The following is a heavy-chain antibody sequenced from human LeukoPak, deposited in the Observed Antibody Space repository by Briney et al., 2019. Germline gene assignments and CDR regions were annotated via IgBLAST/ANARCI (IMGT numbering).Heavy chain of an antibody. CDR3: ARAVAVNGYYFDY. V-gene: IGHV3-11*01. D-gene: IGHD6-19*01. Sequence: GGSLRLSCAASGFTFSDYYMSWIRQAPGKGLEWGSYISSSGSTIYYADSVKGRFTISRDNAKNALYQQMNSLRAEDTAVYYCARAVAVNGYYFDYWGQGTLVTVSS. CDR1: GFTFSDYY. J-gene: IGHJ4*02. CDR2: ISSSGSTI.